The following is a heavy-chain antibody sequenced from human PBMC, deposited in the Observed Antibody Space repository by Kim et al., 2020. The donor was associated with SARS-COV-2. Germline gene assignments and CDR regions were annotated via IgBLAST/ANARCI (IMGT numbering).Heavy chain of an antibody. CDR2: ISSSSSYI. D-gene: IGHD3-22*01. Sequence: GGSLRLSCAASGFTFSSYSMNWVRQAPGKGLEWVSSISSSSSYIYYADSVKGRFTISRDNAKNSLYLQMNSLRAEDTAVYYCARGYDSSGYYYIHLRYWYFDLWGRGTLVTVSS. CDR3: ARGYDSSGYYYIHLRYWYFDL. CDR1: GFTFSSYS. V-gene: IGHV3-21*01. J-gene: IGHJ2*01.